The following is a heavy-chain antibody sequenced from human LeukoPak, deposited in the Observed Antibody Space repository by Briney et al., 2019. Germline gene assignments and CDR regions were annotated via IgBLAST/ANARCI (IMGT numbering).Heavy chain of an antibody. CDR1: GFTFSTHW. J-gene: IGHJ4*02. V-gene: IGHV3-7*03. D-gene: IGHD5-12*01. Sequence: GGSLRLSCTASGFTFSTHWMTWVRQPPGKGLEWVANIKEDGSVKYYVDSVKGRFTISRDNTKNALYLQMNSLRADDTAVYFCARDSTWRLDYWGQGTLITVSS. CDR3: ARDSTWRLDY. CDR2: IKEDGSVK.